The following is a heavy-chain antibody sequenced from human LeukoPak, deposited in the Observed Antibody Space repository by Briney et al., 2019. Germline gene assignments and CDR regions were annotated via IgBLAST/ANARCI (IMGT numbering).Heavy chain of an antibody. V-gene: IGHV4-39*07. CDR2: IYYSGST. CDR3: ARPKDRLLSGWFDP. Sequence: PSETLSLTCTVSGGSISSSSYYWGWIRQPPGKGLEWIGSIYYSGSTYYNPSLKSRVTISVDTSKNQFSLKLSSVTAADTAVYYCARPKDRLLSGWFDPWGQGTLVTVSS. J-gene: IGHJ5*02. CDR1: GGSISSSSYY. D-gene: IGHD2-15*01.